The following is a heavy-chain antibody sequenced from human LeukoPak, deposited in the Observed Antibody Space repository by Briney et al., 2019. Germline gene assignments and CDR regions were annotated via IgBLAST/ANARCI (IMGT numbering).Heavy chain of an antibody. J-gene: IGHJ4*02. CDR3: AREVSGTSYFDY. CDR2: IIGSGDST. Sequence: GGSLRLSCAASGFTFSSYAMSWVRQAPGKGLEWVSVIIGSGDSTYSADSVKGRFTISRDNTKNTLCLQMNSLVDEDTAVYFCAREVSGTSYFDYWGQGTQVTVSS. V-gene: IGHV3-23*01. D-gene: IGHD1-26*01. CDR1: GFTFSSYA.